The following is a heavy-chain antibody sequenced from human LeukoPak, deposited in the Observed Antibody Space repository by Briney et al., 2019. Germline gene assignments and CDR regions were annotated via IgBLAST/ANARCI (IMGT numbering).Heavy chain of an antibody. CDR2: IWYDGSNK. V-gene: IGHV3-33*08. D-gene: IGHD2-15*01. CDR3: ARQQLPLLYYYYYMDV. CDR1: GFTFSSYA. J-gene: IGHJ6*03. Sequence: PGGSLRLSCAASGFTFSSYAMSWVRQAPGKGLEWVAVIWYDGSNKYYADSVKGRFTISRDNSKNTLYLQMNSLRAEDTAVYYCARQQLPLLYYYYYMDVWGKGTTVTVSS.